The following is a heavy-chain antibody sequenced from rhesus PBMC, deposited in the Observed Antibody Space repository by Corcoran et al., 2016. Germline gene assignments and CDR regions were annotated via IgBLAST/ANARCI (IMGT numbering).Heavy chain of an antibody. CDR2: INGNSGST. J-gene: IGHJ4*01. Sequence: QVQLQESGPGLVKPSETLSLTCAVSGGSFSSYWWSWIRQPPGKGLEWIGEINGNSGSTNYNPTLKGLVPMSKDASKNQFSLKLSSVNAADTAVYYCARRGYSGYSYGDYFDYWGQGVLVTVSS. V-gene: IGHV4-80*01. CDR1: GGSFSSYW. D-gene: IGHD5-42*01. CDR3: ARRGYSGYSYGDYFDY.